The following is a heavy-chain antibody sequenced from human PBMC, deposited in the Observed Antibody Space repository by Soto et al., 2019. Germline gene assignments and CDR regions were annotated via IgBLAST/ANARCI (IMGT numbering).Heavy chain of an antibody. CDR2: IIPIFGTA. V-gene: IGHV1-69*01. Sequence: QVQLVQSGAEVKKPGSSVKVSCKASGGTFSSYAISWVRQAPGQGLEWMGGIIPIFGTANYAQKFQGRVTITADESTSTAYMERSSLRSEDTAVYYCARGRRDGYIAEADWFDPWGQGTLVTVSS. CDR1: GGTFSSYA. CDR3: ARGRRDGYIAEADWFDP. D-gene: IGHD5-12*01. J-gene: IGHJ5*02.